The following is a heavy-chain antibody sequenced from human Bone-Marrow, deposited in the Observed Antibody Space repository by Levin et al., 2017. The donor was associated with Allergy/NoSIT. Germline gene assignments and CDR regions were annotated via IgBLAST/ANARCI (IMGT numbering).Heavy chain of an antibody. D-gene: IGHD3-16*01. CDR2: IRSKAYDGTT. Sequence: GGSLRLSCTASGFTFGDYGMGWVRQAPGKGLEWVAFIRSKAYDGTTEYAASVKDRFTISRDDSKSIAYLQMNSLKTEDTAVYYCTRADTSYDWGFFDYWGQGTLVTVSS. V-gene: IGHV3-49*04. CDR3: TRADTSYDWGFFDY. J-gene: IGHJ4*02. CDR1: GFTFGDYG.